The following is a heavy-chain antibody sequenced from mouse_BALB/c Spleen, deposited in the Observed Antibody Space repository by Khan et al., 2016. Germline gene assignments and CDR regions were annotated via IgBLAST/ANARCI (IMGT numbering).Heavy chain of an antibody. D-gene: IGHD1-1*01. CDR1: GYSITSDYA. J-gene: IGHJ3*01. Sequence: EVQLQESGPGLVKPSQSLSLTCTVTGYSITSDYAWHWIRQFPGNKLEWMGYISYSGSTSYNPSLKSRISITRDTSKNQFFLQLNSVTTEDTATYYGARSNNYGNNAAWFVYWGQGTLVTVSA. CDR2: ISYSGST. CDR3: ARSNNYGNNAAWFVY. V-gene: IGHV3-2*02.